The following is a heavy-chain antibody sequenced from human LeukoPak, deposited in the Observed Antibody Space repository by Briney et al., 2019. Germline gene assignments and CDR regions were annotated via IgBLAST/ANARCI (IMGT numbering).Heavy chain of an antibody. V-gene: IGHV3-21*01. J-gene: IGHJ6*03. CDR3: ARVLSNYYYMDV. CDR1: GFTFSSYS. CDR2: ISYSSSYI. Sequence: PGGSLRLSCAASGFTFSSYSMNWVRQAPGKGLEWVSSISYSSSYIYSADSVKGRFTISRDNAKNSLYLQMNNLRAEDTAVYYCARVLSNYYYMDVWGKGTTVTVSS. D-gene: IGHD6-13*01.